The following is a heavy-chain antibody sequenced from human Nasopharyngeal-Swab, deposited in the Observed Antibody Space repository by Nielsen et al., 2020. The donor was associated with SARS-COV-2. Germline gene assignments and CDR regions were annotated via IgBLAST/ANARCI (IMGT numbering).Heavy chain of an antibody. Sequence: LALTSAASGITFSNAWLSWVRQAPGKGLEWGGRIKSKTDGGTTDYTAPVTGRFTISRDDSENTLYLQMNSLKTEDTAVYFCTTDDRALDYWGQGTLVTVSS. CDR3: TTDDRALDY. V-gene: IGHV3-15*01. CDR2: IKSKTDGGTT. J-gene: IGHJ4*02. CDR1: GITFSNAW.